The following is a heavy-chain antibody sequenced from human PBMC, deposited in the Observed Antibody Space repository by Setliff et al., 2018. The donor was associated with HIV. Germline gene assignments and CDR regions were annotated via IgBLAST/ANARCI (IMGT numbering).Heavy chain of an antibody. V-gene: IGHV1-18*01. D-gene: IGHD6-13*01. CDR3: ARGYSAAGTLYYYGMDV. CDR2: ISAYNGNT. CDR1: GYTFTNFG. Sequence: ASVKVSCKASGYTFTNFGIGWVRQAPGQGLEWMGWISAYNGNTNYAQKLQGRVTMTTDTSTSTAYMELRSLRSDDTAVYYCARGYSAAGTLYYYGMDVWGQGTTVTVSS. J-gene: IGHJ6*02.